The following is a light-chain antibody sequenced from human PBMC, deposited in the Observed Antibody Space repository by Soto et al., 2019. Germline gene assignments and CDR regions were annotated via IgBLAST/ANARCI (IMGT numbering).Light chain of an antibody. CDR3: QQYNNWPRT. V-gene: IGKV3-15*01. CDR1: QGVNSN. Sequence: EIVMTQSPATLSVSPGERATLSCRASQGVNSNLAWYQQKPGQAPRLLFYAASTRATGIPGRFSGSGSGTEFTLTISSLQSEDFAVYYCQQYNNWPRTFGQGTKV. J-gene: IGKJ1*01. CDR2: AAS.